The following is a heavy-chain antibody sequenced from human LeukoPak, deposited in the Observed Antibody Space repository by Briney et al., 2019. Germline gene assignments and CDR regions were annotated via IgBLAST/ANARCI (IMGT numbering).Heavy chain of an antibody. CDR2: ISGSVGNT. CDR3: AKYAGRHIDY. V-gene: IGHV3-23*01. Sequence: GGSLRLSCVASGFTFSSYVMRWVRQAPGKGLEWVSGISGSVGNTYYADPVRGRFTLSRDNPNNSLYPQMNSRRGEDTAVYFCAKYAGRHIDYWGQGALVTVSS. CDR1: GFTFSSYV. J-gene: IGHJ4*02. D-gene: IGHD3-10*02.